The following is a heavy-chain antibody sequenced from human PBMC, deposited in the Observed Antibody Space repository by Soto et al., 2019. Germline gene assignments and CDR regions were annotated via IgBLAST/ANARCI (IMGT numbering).Heavy chain of an antibody. CDR1: GDSISNSRFY. CDR3: ARGRITMVRGVMVSWFDP. CDR2: IYHTGNA. D-gene: IGHD3-10*01. Sequence: PSETLSLTCSVSGDSISNSRFYWAWIRQPPGEGLEWIGSIYHTGNAYYNPSLKSRVTISVDTSKNQFSLKLSSVTAADTAVYYCARGRITMVRGVMVSWFDPWGQGTLVTVSS. V-gene: IGHV4-39*07. J-gene: IGHJ5*02.